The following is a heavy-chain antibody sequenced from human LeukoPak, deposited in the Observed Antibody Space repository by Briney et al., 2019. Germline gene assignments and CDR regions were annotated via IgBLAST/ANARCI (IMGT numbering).Heavy chain of an antibody. V-gene: IGHV4-34*01. CDR1: GGSFSGYY. D-gene: IGHD5-18*01. CDR3: ARGLRRYSYGATGDY. CDR2: INHSGST. J-gene: IGHJ4*02. Sequence: PSETLSLTCAVHGGSFSGYYWSWIRQPPGKGLEWIGEINHSGSTNYNPSLKSRVTISVDTSKNQFSLKLSSVTAADTAVYYCARGLRRYSYGATGDYWGQGTLVTVSS.